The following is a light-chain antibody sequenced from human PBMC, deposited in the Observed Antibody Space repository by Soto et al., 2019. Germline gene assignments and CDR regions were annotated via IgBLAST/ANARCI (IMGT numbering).Light chain of an antibody. CDR2: DDS. Sequence: QSALTQPASVSGSPGQSITISCTGINRYVGSYNLVSWYQQHPGKAPKLMVFDDSKRPSGVSNRFSGSQSGNTASLTISGLQAEDEADYYCCSYAGSSTYVFGSGTKVTV. J-gene: IGLJ1*01. V-gene: IGLV2-23*01. CDR1: NRYVGSYNL. CDR3: CSYAGSSTYV.